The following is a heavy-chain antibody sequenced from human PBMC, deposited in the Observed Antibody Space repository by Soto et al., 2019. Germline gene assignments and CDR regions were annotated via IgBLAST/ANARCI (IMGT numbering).Heavy chain of an antibody. Sequence: QVQLQESGPGLVKPSQTLSLTCTVSGGSISISSGDYYWSWIRQPPGKGLEWLGYIYHSGPTFYNPSLKSRLTISVETSKSQFSLKLTSVTAADTAVYYCATVAKGDILTSSYMVSHYFDDWGQGTLVTVSS. D-gene: IGHD3-9*01. V-gene: IGHV4-30-4*01. CDR3: ATVAKGDILTSSYMVSHYFDD. CDR2: IYHSGPT. J-gene: IGHJ4*02. CDR1: GGSISISSGDYY.